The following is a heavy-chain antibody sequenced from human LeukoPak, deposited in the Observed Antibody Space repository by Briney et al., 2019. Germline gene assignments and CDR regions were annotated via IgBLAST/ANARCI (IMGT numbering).Heavy chain of an antibody. V-gene: IGHV1-69*01. CDR1: GDTFRSYA. J-gene: IGHJ3*01. CDR3: ARDDYYDSSAYRENPFDV. D-gene: IGHD3-22*01. CDR2: IIPILGTT. Sequence: SSVKVSCKASGDTFRSYAISWLRQAPGQGLEWMGGIIPILGTTNYAQKFQGRVTITADESTSTLYMELRSLRSEDTAIYYCARDDYYDSSAYRENPFDVWGQGTMVTVSS.